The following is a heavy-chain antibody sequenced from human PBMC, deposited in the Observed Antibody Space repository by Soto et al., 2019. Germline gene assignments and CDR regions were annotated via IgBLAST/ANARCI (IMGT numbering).Heavy chain of an antibody. V-gene: IGHV3-72*01. J-gene: IGHJ4*02. Sequence: SLRLSCAASGFTFSDHYMDWVSQAPGKGLEWVGRTRNKANSYTTEYAASVKGRFTISRDDSKNSLYLQMNSLKTEDTALYYCVSVSGSYYYDYWGQGTLVTVSS. CDR1: GFTFSDHY. CDR3: VSVSGSYYYDY. CDR2: TRNKANSYTT. D-gene: IGHD3-10*01.